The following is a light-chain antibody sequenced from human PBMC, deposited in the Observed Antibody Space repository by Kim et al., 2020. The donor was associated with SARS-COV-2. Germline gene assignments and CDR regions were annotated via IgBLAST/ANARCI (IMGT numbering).Light chain of an antibody. CDR2: DAS. V-gene: IGKV3-20*01. CDR3: QQYGSARIT. Sequence: EIVLTQSPGTLSLAPGDRATLSCRASESVRDNYLAWYQLNPGQAPRLLIFDASRRATGIPDRFSGSGSATDFALTINRLEPEDFTVYYCQQYGSARITYGQGTRLGSK. J-gene: IGKJ5*01. CDR1: ESVRDNY.